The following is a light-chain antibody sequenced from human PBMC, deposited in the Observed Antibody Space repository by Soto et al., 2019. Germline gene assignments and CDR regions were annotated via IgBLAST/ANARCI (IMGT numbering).Light chain of an antibody. CDR3: XVWDSSSDHFYV. J-gene: IGLJ1*01. CDR1: NIGSKS. Sequence: SYELTQPPSVSVAPGQTARITCGGNNIGSKSVHWYQQKPGQAPVLVVXXXXXXXXXXXXXXXXSNSGNTATLTISRVEAXXXXXXXXXVWDSSSDHFYVFGTGTKVTVL. CDR2: XXX. V-gene: IGLV3-21*02.